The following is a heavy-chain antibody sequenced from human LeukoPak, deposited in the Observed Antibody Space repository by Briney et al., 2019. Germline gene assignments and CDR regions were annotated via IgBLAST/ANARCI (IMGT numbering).Heavy chain of an antibody. CDR2: IRYDGSNK. CDR3: AKDLVVAGMGFFDY. D-gene: IGHD6-19*01. J-gene: IGHJ4*02. Sequence: GSLRLSCAASGFTFSSYGMHWVRQSPGKGLEWVAFIRYDGSNKYYADSVKGRFTISRDNSKNTLFLVMNSLRAEDTAVYYCAKDLVVAGMGFFDYWGQGTLVTVSS. V-gene: IGHV3-30*02. CDR1: GFTFSSYG.